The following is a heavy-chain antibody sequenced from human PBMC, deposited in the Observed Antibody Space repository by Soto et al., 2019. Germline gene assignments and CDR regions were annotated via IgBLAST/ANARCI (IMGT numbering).Heavy chain of an antibody. Sequence: GGSLRLSCAASGFTFSSYEMNWVRQAPGKGLEWVSYISSSGSTIYYADSVKGRFTISRDNAKNSLYLQMNSLRAEDTAVYYCARDRSGYGGNKVEYFDYWGQGTLVTVYS. V-gene: IGHV3-48*03. CDR2: ISSSGSTI. CDR3: ARDRSGYGGNKVEYFDY. D-gene: IGHD5-12*01. J-gene: IGHJ4*02. CDR1: GFTFSSYE.